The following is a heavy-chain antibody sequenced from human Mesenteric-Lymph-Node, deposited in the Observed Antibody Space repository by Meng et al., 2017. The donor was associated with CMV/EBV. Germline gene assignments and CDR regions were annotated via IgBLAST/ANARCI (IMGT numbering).Heavy chain of an antibody. Sequence: ASVKVSCKASGYTFTGYYMHWVRQAPGQGLEWMGWMNPNIGSTGYAQKFQGRVTITRDTSISTAYMEMSSLRSEDTAVYYCARGGGISSGSYYIKSWGQGTLVTVSS. CDR1: GYTFTGYY. CDR2: MNPNIGST. V-gene: IGHV1-8*03. J-gene: IGHJ5*02. CDR3: ARGGGISSGSYYIKS. D-gene: IGHD1-26*01.